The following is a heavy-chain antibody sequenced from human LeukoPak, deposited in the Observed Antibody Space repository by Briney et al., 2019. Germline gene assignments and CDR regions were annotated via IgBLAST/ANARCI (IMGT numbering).Heavy chain of an antibody. Sequence: ASVKVSCKASGYTFTGYYMHWVRQAPGQGLEWMGWINGNSRSTNYAQKFQGRVTMTRDTFISTAYMELSRLRSEDTAVYYCARSSRYDIWTGYPYWGQGTLVTVSP. D-gene: IGHD3-9*01. CDR1: GYTFTGYY. J-gene: IGHJ4*02. CDR2: INGNSRST. V-gene: IGHV1-2*02. CDR3: ARSSRYDIWTGYPY.